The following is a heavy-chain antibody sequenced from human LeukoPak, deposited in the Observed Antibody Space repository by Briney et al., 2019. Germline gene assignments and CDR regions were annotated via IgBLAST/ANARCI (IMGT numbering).Heavy chain of an antibody. CDR2: IYGGGSP. Sequence: PGGSLRLSCAVSGFSVSNQYMIWVRQAPGKGLEWVSVIYGGGSPFYADSVKGRFTIARDNSKNTLFLQMDSLRAEDTAVYYCAKHLQWLVSLFDYWGQGTLVTVSS. V-gene: IGHV3-53*01. CDR1: GFSVSNQY. J-gene: IGHJ4*02. D-gene: IGHD6-19*01. CDR3: AKHLQWLVSLFDY.